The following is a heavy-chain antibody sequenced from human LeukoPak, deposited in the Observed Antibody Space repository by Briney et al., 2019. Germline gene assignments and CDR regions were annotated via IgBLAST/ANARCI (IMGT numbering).Heavy chain of an antibody. J-gene: IGHJ6*02. D-gene: IGHD3-10*01. CDR1: GFTLSSYW. V-gene: IGHV3-74*01. CDR3: ARDSSEAAYYYGSGSHGMDV. Sequence: GGSLRLSCAASGFTLSSYWMYWVRQAPGKGLVWVSRINSDGSITNYADSVKGRFTISRDNAKNTLYLQMNSLRAEDTAVYYCARDSSEAAYYYGSGSHGMDVWGQGTTVTVSS. CDR2: INSDGSIT.